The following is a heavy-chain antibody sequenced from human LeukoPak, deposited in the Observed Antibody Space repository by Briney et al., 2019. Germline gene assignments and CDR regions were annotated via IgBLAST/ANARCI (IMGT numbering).Heavy chain of an antibody. CDR2: IKQDGSEA. CDR1: GFTFSSYS. D-gene: IGHD3-3*01. J-gene: IGHJ4*02. Sequence: PGGSLRLSCAASGFTFSSYSMTWVRQAPGKGLEWVANIKQDGSEAVYVDSVRGRFTISRDNAKNSLYLQMNSLRAEDTAVYYCARDSYYDFWSVYYFDYWGQGTLVTVSS. V-gene: IGHV3-7*01. CDR3: ARDSYYDFWSVYYFDY.